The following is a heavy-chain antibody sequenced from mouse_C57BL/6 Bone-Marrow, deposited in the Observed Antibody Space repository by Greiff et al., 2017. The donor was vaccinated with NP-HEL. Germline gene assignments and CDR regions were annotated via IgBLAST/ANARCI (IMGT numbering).Heavy chain of an antibody. J-gene: IGHJ2*01. CDR1: GYSFTGYY. CDR2: INPSTGGT. V-gene: IGHV1-42*01. Sequence: EVKLQESGPELVKPGASVKISCKASGYSFTGYYMNWVKQSPEKSLEWIGEINPSTGGTTYNQKFKAKATLTVDKSSSTAYMQLKSLTSEDSAVYYCARGGLGYWGQGTTLTVSS. D-gene: IGHD2-4*01. CDR3: ARGGLGY.